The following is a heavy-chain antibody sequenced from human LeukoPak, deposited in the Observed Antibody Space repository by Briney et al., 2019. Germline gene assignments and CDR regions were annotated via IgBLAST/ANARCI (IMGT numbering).Heavy chain of an antibody. D-gene: IGHD3-3*01. CDR1: GYTFTGYY. CDR3: ARDTIFGVVISPYYYYYMDV. CDR2: INPNSGGT. Sequence: ASVKVSCKASGYTFTGYYMHWVRQAPGQGLEWMGWINPNSGGTNYAQKFQGRVTMTRDTFISTAYMELSRLRSDDTAVYYCARDTIFGVVISPYYYYYMDVWGKGTTVTVSS. J-gene: IGHJ6*03. V-gene: IGHV1-2*02.